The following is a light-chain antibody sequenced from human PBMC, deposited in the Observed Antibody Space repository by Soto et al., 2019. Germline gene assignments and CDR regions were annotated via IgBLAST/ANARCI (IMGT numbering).Light chain of an antibody. CDR2: STS. Sequence: QAVVTQEPSLTVSPGGTVTLTCASSTGAITSAYYPNWFQQKPGQAPRLLIYSTSKKHSWTPARFSGSLLGGKAALTLSGVQPEDEADYYCLLYFGGALVVFGGGTKLTVL. V-gene: IGLV7-43*01. CDR3: LLYFGGALVV. J-gene: IGLJ3*02. CDR1: TGAITSAYY.